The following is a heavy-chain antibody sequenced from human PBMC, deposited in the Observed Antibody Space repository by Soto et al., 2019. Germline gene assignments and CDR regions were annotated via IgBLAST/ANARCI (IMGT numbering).Heavy chain of an antibody. D-gene: IGHD5-18*01. CDR2: IYYSGST. J-gene: IGHJ6*02. V-gene: IGHV4-30-4*01. CDR1: GGSISSGDYY. CDR3: ARDQKLGSFGYYYYYYGMDV. Sequence: SETLSLTCTVSGGSISSGDYYWSWIRQPPGKGLEWIGYIYYSGSTYYNPSLKSRVTISVDTSKNQFSLKLSSVTAADTAVYYCARDQKLGSFGYYYYYYGMDVWGQGTTVTVSS.